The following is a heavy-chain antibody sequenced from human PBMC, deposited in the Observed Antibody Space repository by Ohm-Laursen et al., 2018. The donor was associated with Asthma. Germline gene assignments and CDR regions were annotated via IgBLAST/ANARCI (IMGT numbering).Heavy chain of an antibody. J-gene: IGHJ4*02. CDR3: ARDTNAVAAYWMNF. CDR2: ISYDGSNK. CDR1: GFTFRSYA. V-gene: IGHV3-30-3*01. Sequence: SLRLSCAASGFTFRSYAMHWVRQAPGKGLEWVAVISYDGSNKYYADSVKGRFTISRDNSKNTLYLQMNSLRAEETAVYYCARDTNAVAAYWMNFWGQGTLVTVSS. D-gene: IGHD6-19*01.